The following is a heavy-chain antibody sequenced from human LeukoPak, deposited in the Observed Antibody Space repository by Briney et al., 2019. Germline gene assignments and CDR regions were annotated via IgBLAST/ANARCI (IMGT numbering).Heavy chain of an antibody. CDR2: ISSNGGST. V-gene: IGHV3-64*01. CDR3: ARRFGESRAFDI. D-gene: IGHD3-16*01. J-gene: IGHJ3*02. CDR1: GFTFSSYA. Sequence: GSLRLSCAASGFTFSSYAMHWVRQAPGKGLEYVSAISSNGGSTYYANSVKGRFTISRDNSKNTLYLQMGSLRAEDMAVYYCARRFGESRAFDIWGQGTMVTVSS.